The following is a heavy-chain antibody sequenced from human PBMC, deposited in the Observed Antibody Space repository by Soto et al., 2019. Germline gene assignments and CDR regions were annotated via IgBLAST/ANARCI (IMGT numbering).Heavy chain of an antibody. CDR3: ASCFWSGYHV. V-gene: IGHV4-30-2*01. D-gene: IGHD3-3*01. CDR2: IYHSGST. Sequence: SETLSLTCAVSGGSISSGGYSWSWIRQPPGKGLEWIGYIYHSGSTYYNPSLKSRVTISVDRSKNQFSLRLSSVTAADTAVYYCASCFWSGYHVWGQGTLVTVPQ. J-gene: IGHJ4*02. CDR1: GGSISSGGYS.